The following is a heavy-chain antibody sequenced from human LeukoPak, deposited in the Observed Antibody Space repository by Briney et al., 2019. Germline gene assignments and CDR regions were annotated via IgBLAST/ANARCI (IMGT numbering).Heavy chain of an antibody. CDR1: GFTFSSYA. CDR2: ISGSGGST. V-gene: IGHV3-23*01. Sequence: GSLRLSCAASGFTFSSYAMSWVRQAPGKGLEWVSAISGSGGSTYYADSVKGRFTISRDNSKNTLYLQMNSLRAEDTAVYYCAKSRGWYYYDSSGYYYDYWGQGTLVTVSS. J-gene: IGHJ4*02. D-gene: IGHD3-22*01. CDR3: AKSRGWYYYDSSGYYYDY.